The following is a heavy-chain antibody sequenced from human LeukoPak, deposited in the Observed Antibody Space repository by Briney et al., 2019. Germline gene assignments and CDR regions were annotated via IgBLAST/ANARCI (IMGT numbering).Heavy chain of an antibody. CDR3: AREGIAVAGTDY. D-gene: IGHD6-19*01. V-gene: IGHV3-66*01. Sequence: GGSLRLSCAASGFTVSSNYMSWVRQAPGKGLEWVSVIYSGGSTYFADSVKGRFTISRDNSKNTLYLQMNSLRAEDTAVYYCAREGIAVAGTDYWGQGTLVTVSS. J-gene: IGHJ4*02. CDR2: IYSGGST. CDR1: GFTVSSNY.